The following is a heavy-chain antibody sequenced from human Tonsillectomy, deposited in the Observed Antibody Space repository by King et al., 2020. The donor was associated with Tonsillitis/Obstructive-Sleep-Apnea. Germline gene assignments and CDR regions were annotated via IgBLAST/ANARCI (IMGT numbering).Heavy chain of an antibody. V-gene: IGHV3-30*01. Sequence: VQLVESGGGVVQPGRSLRLSCAASGFTFSSYAMHWVRQAPGKGLEWVAVISYDGSNKYYADSAKGRFTISRDNSKNTLYLQMNSLRAEDTAVYYCAREPFFGVVTIKYYFDYWGQGTLVTVSS. CDR2: ISYDGSNK. CDR1: GFTFSSYA. CDR3: AREPFFGVVTIKYYFDY. J-gene: IGHJ4*02. D-gene: IGHD3-3*01.